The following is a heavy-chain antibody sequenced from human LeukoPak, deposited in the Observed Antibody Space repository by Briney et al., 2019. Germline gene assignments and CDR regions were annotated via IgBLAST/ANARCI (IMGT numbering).Heavy chain of an antibody. CDR3: AGLSGRWFGEFGTDY. D-gene: IGHD3-10*01. CDR2: INPNSGGT. CDR1: GYTFTGYY. V-gene: IGHV1-2*02. Sequence: ASVKVSCKASGYTFTGYYMHWVRQAPGQGLEWMGWINPNSGGTNYAQKFQGRVTMTRDTSNSTAYMELSRLRSDDTAVYYCAGLSGRWFGEFGTDYWGQGTLVTVSS. J-gene: IGHJ4*02.